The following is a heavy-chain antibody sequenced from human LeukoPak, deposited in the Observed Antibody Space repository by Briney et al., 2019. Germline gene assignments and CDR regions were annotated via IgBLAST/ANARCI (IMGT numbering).Heavy chain of an antibody. D-gene: IGHD3-22*01. J-gene: IGHJ4*02. CDR2: INTNTGNP. CDR1: GYTFTSYA. Sequence: ASVKVSCKASGYTFTSYAMNWVRQAPGQGLEWMGWINTNTGNPTYAQGFTGRFVFSLDTSVSTAYLQISSLKAEDTAVYYCARLGYDSSGYYLNEFDYWGQGTLVTVSS. V-gene: IGHV7-4-1*02. CDR3: ARLGYDSSGYYLNEFDY.